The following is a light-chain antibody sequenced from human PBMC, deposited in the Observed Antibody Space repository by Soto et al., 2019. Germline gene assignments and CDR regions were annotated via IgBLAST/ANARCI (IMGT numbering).Light chain of an antibody. Sequence: QSVLPQPASVSGSPGQSITISCTGTSSDVGGYNYVSWYQQHPGKAPKLMIFEVTNRPSGVSNRFSGSKSGNTASLTISGLQAEDEADYYCSSFTRSSTQVFGGGTKVTVL. CDR2: EVT. J-gene: IGLJ2*01. CDR1: SSDVGGYNY. CDR3: SSFTRSSTQV. V-gene: IGLV2-14*01.